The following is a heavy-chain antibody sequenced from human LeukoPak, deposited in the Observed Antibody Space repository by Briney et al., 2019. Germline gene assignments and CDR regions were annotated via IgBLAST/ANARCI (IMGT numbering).Heavy chain of an antibody. V-gene: IGHV4-59*01. D-gene: IGHD1-26*01. CDR2: IYYSGST. J-gene: IGHJ4*02. Sequence: SETLSLTCIVSGGSINNYYWSWIRQPPGKGLEWIGYIYYSGSTNYNPSLKTRVTISVDTSKHQFSLNLTSVTPADTAVYYCARSGSYSGICDYWGQGTLVTVSS. CDR3: ARSGSYSGICDY. CDR1: GGSINNYY.